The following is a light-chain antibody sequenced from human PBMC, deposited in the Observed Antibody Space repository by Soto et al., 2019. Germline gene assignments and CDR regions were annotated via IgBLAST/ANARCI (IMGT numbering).Light chain of an antibody. CDR2: EDN. CDR1: SGSIASNY. CDR3: QSYDSSIVV. J-gene: IGLJ2*01. Sequence: NFMLTQPHSVSESPGKTVTISCTRSSGSIASNYVQWYQQRPGSSPTTVIYEDNQRPSGVPDRFSGSIDSSSNSASLTISGLKTEDEADYYCQSYDSSIVVFCGGTKVTVL. V-gene: IGLV6-57*01.